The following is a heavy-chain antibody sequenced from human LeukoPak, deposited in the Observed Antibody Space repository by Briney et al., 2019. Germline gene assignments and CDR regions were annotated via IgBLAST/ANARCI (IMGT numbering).Heavy chain of an antibody. D-gene: IGHD1-14*01. CDR3: AKFETVSGYYYYYMDV. CDR1: GFTFSSYA. Sequence: PGGSLRLSCAASGFTFSSYAMRWVRQAPGKGREWGSAISGSGGSTYYADSVKGRFTISRDNSKNTLYLQMNSLRDEDTAVYYCAKFETVSGYYYYYMDVWGKGTTVTVSS. CDR2: ISGSGGST. V-gene: IGHV3-23*01. J-gene: IGHJ6*03.